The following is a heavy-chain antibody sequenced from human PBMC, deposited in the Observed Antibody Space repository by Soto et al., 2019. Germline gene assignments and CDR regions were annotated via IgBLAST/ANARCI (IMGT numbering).Heavy chain of an antibody. CDR2: ISSSSSYI. D-gene: IGHD6-13*01. Sequence: PGGSLRLSSAASGGPFSSYSMNWVRQAPGKGLEWVSSISSSSSYIYYADSVKGRFTISRDNAKNSLYLQMNSLRAEDTAVYYCARYLIVSCSSCQGSAFDIWGQGTMVTVSS. J-gene: IGHJ3*02. CDR3: ARYLIVSCSSCQGSAFDI. CDR1: GGPFSSYS. V-gene: IGHV3-21*01.